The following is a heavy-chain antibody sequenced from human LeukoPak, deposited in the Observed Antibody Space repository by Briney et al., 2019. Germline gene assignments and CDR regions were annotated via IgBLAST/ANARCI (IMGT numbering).Heavy chain of an antibody. CDR2: INPNSGGT. Sequence: ASVKVSCKASGYTFTGYYMHWVRQAPGQGLEWMGWINPNSGGTNYAQKFQGRVTMTRDTSISTAYMELSRLRSDDTAVYYCATSMIVVVISHDAFDIWGQGTMVTVSS. V-gene: IGHV1-2*02. D-gene: IGHD3-22*01. CDR1: GYTFTGYY. J-gene: IGHJ3*02. CDR3: ATSMIVVVISHDAFDI.